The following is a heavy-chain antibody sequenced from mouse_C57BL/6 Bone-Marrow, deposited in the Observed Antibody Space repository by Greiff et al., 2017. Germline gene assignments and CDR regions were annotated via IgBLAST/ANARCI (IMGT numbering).Heavy chain of an antibody. CDR2: IDPSDSYT. Sequence: QVQLKQPGAELVKPGASVKLSCKASGYTFTSYWMQWVNQRPGQGLEWIGEIDPSDSYTNYNQKFKGKATLTVDTSSSTAYMQLSSLTSEDSAVYYSVVYYDYDYWGQGTTLTVSS. J-gene: IGHJ2*01. D-gene: IGHD2-4*01. CDR3: VVYYDYDY. V-gene: IGHV1-50*01. CDR1: GYTFTSYW.